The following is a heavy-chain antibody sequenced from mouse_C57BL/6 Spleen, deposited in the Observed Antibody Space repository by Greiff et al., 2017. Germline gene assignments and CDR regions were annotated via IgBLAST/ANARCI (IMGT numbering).Heavy chain of an antibody. Sequence: EVQRVESGGGLVKPGGSLKLSCAASGFTFSDYGMQWVRQAPEKGLEWVAYISSGSSTIYYADTVKGRFTISRDNAKNTLFLQMTSLRSEDTAMYYCEVSSSYAMDYWGQGTSVTVSS. CDR1: GFTFSDYG. CDR3: EVSSSYAMDY. V-gene: IGHV5-17*01. D-gene: IGHD1-1*01. J-gene: IGHJ4*01. CDR2: ISSGSSTI.